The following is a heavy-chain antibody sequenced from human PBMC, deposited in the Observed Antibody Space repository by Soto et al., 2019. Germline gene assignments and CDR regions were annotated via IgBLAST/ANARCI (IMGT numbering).Heavy chain of an antibody. J-gene: IGHJ4*02. CDR2: ISSSGSTI. CDR3: ASDPYYYASEY. V-gene: IGHV3-11*01. Sequence: AVGSLRLSCAASGFTFRDYYMTWIRQAPGKGLEWVSYISSSGSTIYYAGSVKGRFTVSRDNAKNSLYLQMNSLRAEDAAVYYCASDPYYYASEYWGQGTLVTVSS. D-gene: IGHD3-10*01. CDR1: GFTFRDYY.